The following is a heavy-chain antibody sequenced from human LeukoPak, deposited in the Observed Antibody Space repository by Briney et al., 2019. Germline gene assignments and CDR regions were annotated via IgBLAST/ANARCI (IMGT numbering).Heavy chain of an antibody. CDR3: AKALWFGELKGYYYMDV. CDR2: ISGSGGST. D-gene: IGHD3-10*01. CDR1: GFTFSSYG. Sequence: GGTLRLSCAASGFTFSSYGMSWVRQAPGKGLEWVSAISGSGGSTYYADSVKGRFTISRDNSKNTLYLQMNSLRAEDTAVYYCAKALWFGELKGYYYMDVWGKGTTVTVSS. V-gene: IGHV3-23*01. J-gene: IGHJ6*03.